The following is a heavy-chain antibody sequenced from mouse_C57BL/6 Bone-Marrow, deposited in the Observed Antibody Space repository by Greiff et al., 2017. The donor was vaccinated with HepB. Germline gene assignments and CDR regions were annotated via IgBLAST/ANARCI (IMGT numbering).Heavy chain of an antibody. D-gene: IGHD1-1*01. J-gene: IGHJ3*01. CDR3: TREEGYYYPFAY. V-gene: IGHV1-74*01. CDR2: IHPSDSDT. CDR1: GYTFTSYW. Sequence: QVQLQQPGAELVKPGASVKVSCKASGYTFTSYWMHWVKQRPGQGLEWIGRIHPSDSDTNYNQKFKGKATLTVDKSSSTAYMELRSLTSEDSAVYYCTREEGYYYPFAYWGQGTLVTVSA.